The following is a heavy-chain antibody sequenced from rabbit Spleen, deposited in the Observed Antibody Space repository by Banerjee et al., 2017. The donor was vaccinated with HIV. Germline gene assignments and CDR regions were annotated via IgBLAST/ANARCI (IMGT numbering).Heavy chain of an antibody. D-gene: IGHD7-1*01. V-gene: IGHV1S45*01. CDR3: ARDTGTSFSTYGMDL. J-gene: IGHJ6*01. CDR2: IELGSGAFT. Sequence: QEQLVESGGGLVKPGASLTLTCIASGVSFSDSSYMCWVRQAPGKGLEWIACIELGSGAFTYFASWAKGRFTISKTSSTTVTLQMTSLTVADTATYFCARDTGTSFSTYGMDLWGPGTLVTVS. CDR1: GVSFSDSSY.